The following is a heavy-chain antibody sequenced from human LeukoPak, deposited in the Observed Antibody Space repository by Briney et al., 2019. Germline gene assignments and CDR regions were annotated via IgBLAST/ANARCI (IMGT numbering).Heavy chain of an antibody. CDR1: GYTFTGYY. CDR3: ARGEGWLTIRYYFDY. V-gene: IGHV1-2*02. D-gene: IGHD4/OR15-4a*01. CDR2: INPNSGGT. Sequence: ASVKVSCKASGYTFTGYYMHWVRQAPGQGLEWMGWINPNSGGTNYAQKFQGRVTMTRDTSISTAYMELSRLRSDDTAVYYCARGEGWLTIRYYFDYWGQGTLVTVSS. J-gene: IGHJ4*02.